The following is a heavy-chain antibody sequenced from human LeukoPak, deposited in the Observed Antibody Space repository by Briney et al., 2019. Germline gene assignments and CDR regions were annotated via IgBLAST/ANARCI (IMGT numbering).Heavy chain of an antibody. D-gene: IGHD1-14*01. CDR3: ARATGVAGFDP. Sequence: PWASVKVSCKASGYTFTSYAMHWVRQAPGQRLEWMGWINAGNGNTKYSQKFQGRVTITRDTSASTAYVELSSLRSEDTAVYYCARATGVAGFDPWGQGTLVTVSS. CDR1: GYTFTSYA. J-gene: IGHJ5*02. CDR2: INAGNGNT. V-gene: IGHV1-3*01.